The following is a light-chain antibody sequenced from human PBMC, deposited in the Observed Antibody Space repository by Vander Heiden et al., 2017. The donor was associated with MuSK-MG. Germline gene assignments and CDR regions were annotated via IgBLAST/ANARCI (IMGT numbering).Light chain of an antibody. J-gene: IGKJ2*01. CDR1: QSVSSK. CDR3: QQYNNWPPYT. CDR2: GAS. V-gene: IGKV3-15*01. Sequence: EIAMTLSPATLSVSPGERATLSCRASQSVSSKLAWYQQKPGQAPRLLIYGASTRATGVPARFSGSGSGTEFTLTISSLQSEDFAVYYCQQYNNWPPYTFGQGTKLEIK.